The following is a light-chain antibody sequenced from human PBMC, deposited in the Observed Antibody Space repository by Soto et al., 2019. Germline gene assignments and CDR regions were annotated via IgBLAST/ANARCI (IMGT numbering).Light chain of an antibody. CDR2: DAS. V-gene: IGKV1-33*01. CDR3: QQYDNLALT. J-gene: IGKJ4*01. Sequence: DIQMTQSPSSLSASVGDRVTITCQASQDITNYLNWYQQKTGKAPKVLIYDASNLGTGVPSRFSGSGSGTDFTFTISSLQPEDVATYYCQQYDNLALTFGGGTKVEIK. CDR1: QDITNY.